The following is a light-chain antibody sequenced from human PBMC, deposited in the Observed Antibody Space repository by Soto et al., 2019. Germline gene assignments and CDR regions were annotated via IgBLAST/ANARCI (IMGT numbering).Light chain of an antibody. CDR1: QSVSSY. V-gene: IGKV3-11*01. CDR3: QSLRNGLPACYP. CDR2: DAS. J-gene: IGKJ2*01. Sequence: EIVLTQSPATLSLSPGERATLSCRASQSVSSYLAWYQQKPGQAPRLLIYDASNRATGIPARFSGSGSGTDSLLPIAGLGLKDLAFYYGQSLRNGLPACYPLGQGTKREIK.